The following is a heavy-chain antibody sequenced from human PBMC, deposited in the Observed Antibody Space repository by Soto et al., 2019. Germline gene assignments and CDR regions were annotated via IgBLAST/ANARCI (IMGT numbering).Heavy chain of an antibody. Sequence: PSETLSLTCTVSAGSISSYHWSWIRQSAGKGLEWIGRIYTSGNTHYNPSLKSRVTVSIDTSKNQFFLTVNSVTAADSAVYYCARESGDNWDYEAYWCQGTPVTVSS. J-gene: IGHJ4*02. V-gene: IGHV4-4*07. CDR3: ARESGDNWDYEAY. D-gene: IGHD1-7*01. CDR1: AGSISSYH. CDR2: IYTSGNT.